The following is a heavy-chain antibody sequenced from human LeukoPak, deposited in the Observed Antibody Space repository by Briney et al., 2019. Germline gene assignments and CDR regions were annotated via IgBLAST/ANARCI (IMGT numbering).Heavy chain of an antibody. V-gene: IGHV3-53*01. Sequence: GGSLRLSCAASGFTVSNNYMSWVRQAPGKGLEWVSVIYSGGSTYYADSVKGRFTISRDNAKNSLYLQMNSLRAEDTAVYYCAELGITMIGGVWGKGTTVIISS. CDR3: AELGITMIGGV. CDR1: GFTVSNNY. CDR2: IYSGGST. J-gene: IGHJ6*04. D-gene: IGHD3-10*02.